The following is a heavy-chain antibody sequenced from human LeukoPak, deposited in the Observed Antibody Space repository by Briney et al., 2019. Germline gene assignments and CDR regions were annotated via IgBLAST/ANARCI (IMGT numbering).Heavy chain of an antibody. J-gene: IGHJ5*02. CDR3: ARGPTTVTVRFGFDP. CDR2: IYISGST. CDR1: GGSISTYY. V-gene: IGHV4-4*07. D-gene: IGHD4-17*01. Sequence: SETLSLTCTVSGGSISTYYWSWIRQPAGKGLEWIGRIYISGSTNYNPSLKSRVTMSVDASKNQFSLKLSSVTAADTAIYYCARGPTTVTVRFGFDPWGQGTLVTVSS.